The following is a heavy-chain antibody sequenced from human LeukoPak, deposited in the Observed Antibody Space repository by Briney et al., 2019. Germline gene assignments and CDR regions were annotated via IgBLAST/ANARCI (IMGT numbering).Heavy chain of an antibody. Sequence: SLKISCAASGFTFSSYGMHWVRQAPGKGLEWVAVIWCDGSNKYYADSVKGGFTISRDNSKNTLYLQMNSLRAEDTAVYYCARKSVQYYYDSSGYYSYYFDYWGQGTLVTVSS. CDR3: ARKSVQYYYDSSGYYSYYFDY. J-gene: IGHJ4*02. CDR2: IWCDGSNK. V-gene: IGHV3-33*01. D-gene: IGHD3-22*01. CDR1: GFTFSSYG.